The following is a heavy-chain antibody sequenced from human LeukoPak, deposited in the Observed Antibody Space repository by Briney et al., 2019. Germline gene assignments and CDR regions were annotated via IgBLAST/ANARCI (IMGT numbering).Heavy chain of an antibody. J-gene: IGHJ6*02. CDR1: GFTFSSYG. Sequence: GRSLRLSCAASGFTFSSYGMHWVRQAPGKGLEWVAVISYDGSNKYYADSVKGRFTISRDNSKSTLYLQMNSLRAEDTAVYYCAKTTTVTTDYYYGMDVWGQGTMVTVSS. D-gene: IGHD4-17*01. CDR2: ISYDGSNK. V-gene: IGHV3-30*18. CDR3: AKTTTVTTDYYYGMDV.